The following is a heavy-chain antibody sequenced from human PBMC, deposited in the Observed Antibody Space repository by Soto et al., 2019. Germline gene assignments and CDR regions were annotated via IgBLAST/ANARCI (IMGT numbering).Heavy chain of an antibody. CDR1: GGSISSYY. V-gene: IGHV4-59*12. CDR3: ASLWNGYFDY. Sequence: SETLSLTCTVSGGSISSYYWSWIRQPPGEGLEWIGHIFDSGTTYTNPSLRSRVAISVDTSKNHFSLTLSSVTAADTAVYYCASLWNGYFDYWGQGTLVTVSS. CDR2: IFDSGTT. J-gene: IGHJ4*02. D-gene: IGHD1-1*01.